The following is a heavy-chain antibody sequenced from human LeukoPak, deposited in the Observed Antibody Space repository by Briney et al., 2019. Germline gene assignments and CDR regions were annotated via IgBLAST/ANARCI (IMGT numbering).Heavy chain of an antibody. CDR3: TRVGYIDEGIDY. Sequence: GGSLRLSCAASGFTFSHFWMSWVRQAPGKGLEWVANIKQDGSKKSYVDSVKGRFTISRDNAKNSLYLQMNSLRAEDTAIYYCTRVGYIDEGIDYWGQGTLVTVSS. V-gene: IGHV3-7*04. CDR2: IKQDGSKK. J-gene: IGHJ4*02. D-gene: IGHD5-24*01. CDR1: GFTFSHFW.